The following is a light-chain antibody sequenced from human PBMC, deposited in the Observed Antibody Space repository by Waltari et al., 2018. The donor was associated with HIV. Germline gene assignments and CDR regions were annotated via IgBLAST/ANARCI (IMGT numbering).Light chain of an antibody. CDR3: HQYFGPPLT. J-gene: IGKJ4*01. V-gene: IGKV4-1*01. Sequence: DIVMTQSPDSLAVSLGERATINCKSSQNLFYSSNNKDYLAWYQQKPGQPPKCLIYLASTRESGVADGCSGSGSGTDFILTISSLQAEDVATYYCHQYFGPPLTFGGGTKVEIK. CDR1: QNLFYSSNNKDY. CDR2: LAS.